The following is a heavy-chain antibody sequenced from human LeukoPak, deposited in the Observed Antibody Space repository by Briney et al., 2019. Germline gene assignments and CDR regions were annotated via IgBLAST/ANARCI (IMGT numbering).Heavy chain of an antibody. J-gene: IGHJ4*02. D-gene: IGHD6-19*01. V-gene: IGHV1-3*01. CDR2: INAGNGNT. Sequence: ASVKVSCKASGYTFTSYAMHWARQAPGQRLEWMGWINAGNGNTKYSQKFQGRVTITRDTSASTAYMELSSLRSEDTAVYYCARDRRGGWTFDYWGQGTLVTVSS. CDR1: GYTFTSYA. CDR3: ARDRRGGWTFDY.